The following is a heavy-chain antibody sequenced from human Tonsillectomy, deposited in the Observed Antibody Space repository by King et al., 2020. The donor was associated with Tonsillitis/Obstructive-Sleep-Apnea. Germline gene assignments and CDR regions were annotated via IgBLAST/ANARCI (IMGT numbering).Heavy chain of an antibody. D-gene: IGHD6-19*01. CDR2: INPNSGAT. J-gene: IGHJ4*02. V-gene: IGHV1-2*06. CDR3: AALSVAATG. Sequence: VQLVQSGAEVKKPGASVKVSCKASGYIFTGFYIHWVRQAPGQGLEWMGRINPNSGATKYAQKFQGRVTMTRDTSISTVYMELSRLRSDDTAVYYCAALSVAATGWGQGTLVTVSS. CDR1: GYIFTGFY.